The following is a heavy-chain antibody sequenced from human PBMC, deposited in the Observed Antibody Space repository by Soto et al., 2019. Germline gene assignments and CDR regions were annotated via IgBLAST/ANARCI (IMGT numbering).Heavy chain of an antibody. V-gene: IGHV1-18*01. J-gene: IGHJ3*02. CDR1: GVGFRSCA. CDR3: ARDPLPYGSGSSDAFDI. CDR2: ISAYNGNT. D-gene: IGHD3-10*01. Sequence: GASVKPCWEERGVGFRSCASCWVRQATGQGLEWMGWISAYNGNTNYAQKLQGRVTMTTDTSTSTAYMELRSLRSDDTAVYYCARDPLPYGSGSSDAFDIWRQGTMVTVSS.